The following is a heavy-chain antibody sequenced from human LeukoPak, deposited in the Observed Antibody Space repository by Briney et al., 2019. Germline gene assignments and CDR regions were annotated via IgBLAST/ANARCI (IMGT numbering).Heavy chain of an antibody. CDR3: ARDRSGSYYENAFDI. CDR2: MNPNSGNT. V-gene: IGHV1-8*03. D-gene: IGHD1-26*01. Sequence: ASVKVSCKASGYTFTSYDINWVRQATGQGLEWMGWMNPNSGNTGYAQKFQGRVTITRNTSISTAYMELSSLRSEDTAVYYCARDRSGSYYENAFDIWGQGTMVTVSS. CDR1: GYTFTSYD. J-gene: IGHJ3*02.